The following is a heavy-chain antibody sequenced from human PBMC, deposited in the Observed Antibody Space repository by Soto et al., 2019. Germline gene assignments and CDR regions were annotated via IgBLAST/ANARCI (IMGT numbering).Heavy chain of an antibody. D-gene: IGHD2-8*01. CDR1: GGSISSYY. CDR3: ARHVWGGYLDY. Sequence: SETLSLTCTVSGGSISSYYWSWIRQPPGKGLEWIGYIYYSGSTNYNPSLKSRVTISVDTSKNQFSLKLSSVTAADTAVYYCARHVWGGYLDYWGQGTLVTVSS. CDR2: IYYSGST. V-gene: IGHV4-59*08. J-gene: IGHJ4*02.